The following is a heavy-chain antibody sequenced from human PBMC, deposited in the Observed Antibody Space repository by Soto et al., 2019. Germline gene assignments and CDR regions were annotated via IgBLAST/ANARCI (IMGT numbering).Heavy chain of an antibody. CDR1: GFTFSSHN. CDR3: ARERGRQLWGDFDS. CDR2: IDTSSRFR. V-gene: IGHV3-21*02. D-gene: IGHD6-13*01. J-gene: IGHJ4*02. Sequence: DVQLVESGGGLVKPGGSLRLSCSASGFTFSSHNMHWVRQAPGKGLEWVSSIDTSSRFRYYADSVKGRFTVSRDNARNSLFLQMGGLRADDTAIYYCARERGRQLWGDFDSWGQGTLVTVSS.